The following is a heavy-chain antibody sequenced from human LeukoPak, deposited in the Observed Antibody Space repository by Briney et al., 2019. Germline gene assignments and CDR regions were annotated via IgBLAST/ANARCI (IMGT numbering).Heavy chain of an antibody. V-gene: IGHV4-34*01. J-gene: IGHJ6*02. D-gene: IGHD6-13*01. Sequence: SETLSLTCAVYGGSFSGYYWSWIRQPPGKGLEWIGEINHSGSTNYNPSLKSRVTISVDTSKNQFSLKLSSVTAADTAVYYCARGHSSSWYYYYGMDVRGQGTTVTVSS. CDR3: ARGHSSSWYYYYGMDV. CDR2: INHSGST. CDR1: GGSFSGYY.